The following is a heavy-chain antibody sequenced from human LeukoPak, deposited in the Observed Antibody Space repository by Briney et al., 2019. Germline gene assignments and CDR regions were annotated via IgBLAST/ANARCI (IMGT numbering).Heavy chain of an antibody. CDR1: GYTFTIYY. J-gene: IGHJ4*02. Sequence: ASVKVSCKASGYTFTIYYMHWVRQAPGQGLEWMGIIHPSGGTTSYAQTFQGRVTMTRDTSTSTIYMELSSLRSEDTAVYYCARGRPNSSGWYAIDYWGQGTLVIAAS. CDR2: IHPSGGTT. V-gene: IGHV1-46*01. CDR3: ARGRPNSSGWYAIDY. D-gene: IGHD6-19*01.